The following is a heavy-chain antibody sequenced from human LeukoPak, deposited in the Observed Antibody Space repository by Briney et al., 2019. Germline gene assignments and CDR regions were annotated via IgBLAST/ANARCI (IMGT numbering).Heavy chain of an antibody. CDR1: VFTVTNSH. CDR2: IYSGGTT. D-gene: IGHD6-13*01. CDR3: ARGGSSSWFDS. V-gene: IGHV3-66*01. Sequence: GGSLRLSCAASVFTVTNSHMSWVRQAPGKGLEWVSIIYSGGTTYYADSVKGRFTISRDNSKNTLYLQMNSLRAEDTAVYYCARGGSSSWFDSWGQGPLVTVSS. J-gene: IGHJ5*01.